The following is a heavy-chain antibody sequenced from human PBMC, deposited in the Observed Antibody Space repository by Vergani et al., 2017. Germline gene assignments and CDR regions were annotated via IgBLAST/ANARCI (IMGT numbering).Heavy chain of an antibody. V-gene: IGHV4-39*01. J-gene: IGHJ4*02. Sequence: QLQLQESGPGLVKPSETLSLTCTVSVGSISSSSYYWGGIRQPPGKGLEWIWNIYYSGSTYYNPSLKSRVTISVDTSKNQFSLKLSSVTAADTAVYYCARQVLAIVGATHHPYDFDYWGQGTLVTVSS. D-gene: IGHD1-26*01. CDR2: IYYSGST. CDR1: VGSISSSSYY. CDR3: ARQVLAIVGATHHPYDFDY.